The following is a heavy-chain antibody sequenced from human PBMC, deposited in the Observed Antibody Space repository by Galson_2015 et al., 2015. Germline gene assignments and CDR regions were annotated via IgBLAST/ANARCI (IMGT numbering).Heavy chain of an antibody. J-gene: IGHJ6*02. V-gene: IGHV3-23*01. D-gene: IGHD4-17*01. CDR2: MSASGGST. CDR3: VKSEAVTNKTWSVYHDCGMDD. Sequence: SLRLSCAASGFTFSNYAMTWARQAPGKGLEWVSAMSASGGSTYYADSVRGRFTISRDNSKNTLYLQMNSLRAEDTAIYYCVKSEAVTNKTWSVYHDCGMDDGGQGTTVTVS. CDR1: GFTFSNYA.